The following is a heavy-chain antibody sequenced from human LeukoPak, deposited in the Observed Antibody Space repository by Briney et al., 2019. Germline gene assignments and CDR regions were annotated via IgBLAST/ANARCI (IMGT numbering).Heavy chain of an antibody. CDR1: EFTFSSYG. CDR2: IWYDGSTK. Sequence: PGGSLRPSCAASEFTFSSYGVHWVRQAPGKGLEWVAVIWYDGSTKYYADSVKGRFTISRDDSKNTLYLQMNSLRAEDTAVYYCARGSYLDYWGQGTLVTVSS. J-gene: IGHJ4*02. D-gene: IGHD1-26*01. CDR3: ARGSYLDY. V-gene: IGHV3-33*01.